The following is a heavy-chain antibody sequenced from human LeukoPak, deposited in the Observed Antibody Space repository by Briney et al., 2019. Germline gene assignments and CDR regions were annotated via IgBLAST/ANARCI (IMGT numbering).Heavy chain of an antibody. V-gene: IGHV3-15*01. D-gene: IGHD6-13*01. CDR1: GFTFSNAW. CDR2: IKSKTDGGTT. CDR3: TTTPLYSSSWYH. Sequence: GGSLRLSCAASGFTFSNAWMSWVRQAPGKGLEWVGRIKSKTDGGTTDYAAPVKGRLTISRDDSKNTLYLQMNSLKTEDTAVYYCTTTPLYSSSWYHWGQGTLVTVSS. J-gene: IGHJ5*02.